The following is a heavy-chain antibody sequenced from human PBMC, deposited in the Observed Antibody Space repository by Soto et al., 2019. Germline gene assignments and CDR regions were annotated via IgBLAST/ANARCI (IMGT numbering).Heavy chain of an antibody. CDR1: GFTFSSYG. Sequence: QVQLVESGGGVVQPGRSLRLSCAASGFTFSSYGMHWVRQAPGKGLEWVAVIWYDGSNKYYADSVKGRFTISRDNSKNTLYLQMNSLRAEDTAVYYCARDLRRRSSSWYRDAFDIWGQGTMVTVSS. J-gene: IGHJ3*02. D-gene: IGHD6-13*01. CDR3: ARDLRRRSSSWYRDAFDI. V-gene: IGHV3-33*01. CDR2: IWYDGSNK.